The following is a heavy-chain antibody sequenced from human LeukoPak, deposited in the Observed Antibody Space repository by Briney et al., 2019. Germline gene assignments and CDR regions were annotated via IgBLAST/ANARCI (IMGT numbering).Heavy chain of an antibody. CDR1: GFTFSSYS. J-gene: IGHJ6*03. D-gene: IGHD2-2*01. V-gene: IGHV3-48*04. CDR2: ISSSSSTI. Sequence: PGGSLRLSCAASGFTFSSYSMNWVRQAPGKGLEWVSYISSSSSTIYYADSVKGRFTISRDNAKNSLYLQMNSLRAEDTAVYYCARDVVVPAASFYYYYMDVWGKGTTVTVSS. CDR3: ARDVVVPAASFYYYYMDV.